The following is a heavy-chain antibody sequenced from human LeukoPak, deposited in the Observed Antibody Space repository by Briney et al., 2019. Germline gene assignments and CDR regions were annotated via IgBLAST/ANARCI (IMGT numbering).Heavy chain of an antibody. D-gene: IGHD3-10*01. CDR3: ARDSTGGSGSYYTYFDY. CDR1: GGSISSYY. CDR2: IYTSGST. Sequence: SETLSLTCTVSGGSISSYYWSWIRQPAGKGLKWIGRIYTSGSTNYNPSLKSRVTMSVDTSKNQFSLKLSSVTAADTAVYYCARDSTGGSGSYYTYFDYWGQGTLVTVSS. J-gene: IGHJ4*02. V-gene: IGHV4-4*07.